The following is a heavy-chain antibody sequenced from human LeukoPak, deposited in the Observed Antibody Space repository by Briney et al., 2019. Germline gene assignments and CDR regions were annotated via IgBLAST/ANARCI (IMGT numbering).Heavy chain of an antibody. CDR1: GGSISSYY. CDR3: ARVDPDSSSTLEVFDY. V-gene: IGHV4-59*01. J-gene: IGHJ4*02. Sequence: SETLSLTCTVSGGSISSYYWSWIRQPPGQGLEWIGYIYYSGSTSYNPSLKSRVTISVDTSKNQFSLKLSSVTAADTAVYYCARVDPDSSSTLEVFDYWGQGTLVTVSS. CDR2: IYYSGST. D-gene: IGHD6-6*01.